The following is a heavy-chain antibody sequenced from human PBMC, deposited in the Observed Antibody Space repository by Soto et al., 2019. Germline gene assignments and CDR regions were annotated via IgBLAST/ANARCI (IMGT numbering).Heavy chain of an antibody. CDR3: ARDITAMDPAGWFPP. CDR1: GYTVTSYG. D-gene: IGHD5-18*01. J-gene: IGHJ5*02. Sequence: QVQLVQSGAEVKKPGASLKVSCKASGYTVTSYGISWVRPAPGQGLEWMGWISAYNGNTNYAQKLHGRVTMTTDTSSSTAYMELRILRSDDTAVSYCARDITAMDPAGWFPPWGQGTLVPVSS. CDR2: ISAYNGNT. V-gene: IGHV1-18*04.